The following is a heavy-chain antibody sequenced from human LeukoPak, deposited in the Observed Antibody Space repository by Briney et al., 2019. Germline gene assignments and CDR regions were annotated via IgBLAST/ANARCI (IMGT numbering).Heavy chain of an antibody. CDR3: ARVLYDGNGRYFDY. J-gene: IGHJ4*02. Sequence: SETLSLTCTVSGGSISSSSYYWGWIRQPPGKGLEWIGSIYYSGSTYYNPSLKSRVTISVDTSKNQFSLKLSSVTAADTAVYYCARVLYDGNGRYFDYWGQGTLVTVSS. CDR2: IYYSGST. CDR1: GGSISSSSYY. D-gene: IGHD4-23*01. V-gene: IGHV4-39*07.